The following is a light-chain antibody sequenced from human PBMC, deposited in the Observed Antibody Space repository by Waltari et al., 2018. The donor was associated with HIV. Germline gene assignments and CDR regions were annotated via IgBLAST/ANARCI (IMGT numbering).Light chain of an antibody. CDR3: QQYETLPPMYT. J-gene: IGKJ2*01. Sequence: DIQMTQSPSSLSASVRDRVTITCQASQDIKRYLNWYQQKPGKSPKLLIYDASDLETGVPPRFSGRGSGTDFTFTITNLQPEDFATYYCQQYETLPPMYTFGQGTKLEIK. CDR1: QDIKRY. CDR2: DAS. V-gene: IGKV1-33*01.